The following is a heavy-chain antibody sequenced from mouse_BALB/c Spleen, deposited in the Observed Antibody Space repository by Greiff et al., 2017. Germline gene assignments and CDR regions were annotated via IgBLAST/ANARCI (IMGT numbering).Heavy chain of an antibody. CDR1: GYTFTSYW. CDR3: ARSGRAYGNRGAMDY. V-gene: IGHV1-7*01. Sequence: QVQLKESGAELAKPGASVKMSCKASGYTFTSYWMHWVKQRPGQGLEWIGYINPSTGYTEYNQKFKDKATLTADKSSSTAYMQLSSLTSEDSAVYYCARSGRAYGNRGAMDYWGQGTSVTVSS. J-gene: IGHJ4*01. CDR2: INPSTGYT. D-gene: IGHD2-1*01.